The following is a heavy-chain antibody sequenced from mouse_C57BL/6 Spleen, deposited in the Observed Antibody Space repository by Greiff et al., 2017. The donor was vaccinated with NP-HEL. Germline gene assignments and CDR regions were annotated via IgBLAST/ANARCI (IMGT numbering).Heavy chain of an antibody. CDR2: IDPANGNT. V-gene: IGHV14-3*01. D-gene: IGHD1-2*01. J-gene: IGHJ1*03. Sequence: VQLKESVAELVRPGASVKLSCTASGFNIKNTYMHWVKQRPEQGLEWIGRIDPANGNTKYAPKFQGKATITADTSSNTAYLQLSSLTSEDTAIYYCARSGSTHYYEGYFDVWGTGTTVTVSS. CDR3: ARSGSTHYYEGYFDV. CDR1: GFNIKNTY.